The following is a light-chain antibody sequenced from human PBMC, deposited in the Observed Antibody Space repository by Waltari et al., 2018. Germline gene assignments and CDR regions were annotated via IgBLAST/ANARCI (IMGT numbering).Light chain of an antibody. V-gene: IGKV3-20*01. Sequence: IVLTQSPGTLSLSPGESATLSCRASQNVGRSLVWYQQKPGQAPRLLIYDTSTRATGIPDRFSGSGSGTDCSLSIARLEPEDFAVYYCQHNVRLPVTFGQGTKVEI. CDR2: DTS. CDR1: QNVGRS. J-gene: IGKJ1*01. CDR3: QHNVRLPVT.